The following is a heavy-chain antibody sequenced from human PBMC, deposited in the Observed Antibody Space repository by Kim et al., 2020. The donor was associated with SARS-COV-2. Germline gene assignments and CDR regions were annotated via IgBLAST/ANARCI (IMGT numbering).Heavy chain of an antibody. CDR1: GFTCSSCA. CDR3: ARGPWSRLRGVTYSYYGMDV. J-gene: IGHJ6*02. Sequence: GGSLRLSCAASGFTCSSCAMHWVRQAPGKGLVWVAVISYDGSNKNYADSVKGRFTISRDNSKNTLYLQMNSLRAEDTALYYCARGPWSRLRGVTYSYYGMDVWGQGPTVTVSS. V-gene: IGHV3-30-3*01. D-gene: IGHD3-10*01. CDR2: ISYDGSNK.